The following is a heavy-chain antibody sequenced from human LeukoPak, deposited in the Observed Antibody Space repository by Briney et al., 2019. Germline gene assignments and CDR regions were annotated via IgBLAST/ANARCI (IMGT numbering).Heavy chain of an antibody. D-gene: IGHD2-2*01. CDR3: AGGRGGYCSSTSCYRIDP. V-gene: IGHV4-34*01. J-gene: IGHJ5*02. Sequence: PSETLSLTCAVYGGSFSGYYWSWIRQPPGKGLEWIGEINHIGSTNYNPSLKSRVTISVDTSKNQFSLKLSSVTAADTAGNFFAGGRGGYCSSTSCYRIDPWGQGTLVTVSS. CDR2: INHIGST. CDR1: GGSFSGYY.